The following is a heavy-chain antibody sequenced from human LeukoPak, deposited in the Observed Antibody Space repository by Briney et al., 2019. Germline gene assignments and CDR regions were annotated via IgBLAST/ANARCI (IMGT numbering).Heavy chain of an antibody. V-gene: IGHV3-23*01. CDR1: GLTFRTYA. Sequence: GGSLRLSCAASGLTFRTYAMSWVRQAPGKGLEWVSSISDSGGYTFYADSVKGRFTISRDNSKNTVYLQMNSLRAEDTAVYYCAKAPPDDYFDYWGQGTLVTVSS. CDR3: AKAPPDDYFDY. CDR2: ISDSGGYT. J-gene: IGHJ4*02.